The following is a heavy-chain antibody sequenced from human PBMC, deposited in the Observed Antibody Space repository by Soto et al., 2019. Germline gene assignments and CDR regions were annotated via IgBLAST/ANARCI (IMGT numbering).Heavy chain of an antibody. CDR3: ATRVGAGTTGYYYYMDV. D-gene: IGHD1-7*01. V-gene: IGHV1-24*01. CDR2: FDPEDGET. Sequence: ASVKVSCKVSGYTLTELSMHWVRQAPGKGLEWMGGFDPEDGETIYAQKFQGRVTMTEDTSTDTAYMELSSLRSEDTAVYYCATRVGAGTTGYYYYMDVWGKGTTVTVSS. CDR1: GYTLTELS. J-gene: IGHJ6*03.